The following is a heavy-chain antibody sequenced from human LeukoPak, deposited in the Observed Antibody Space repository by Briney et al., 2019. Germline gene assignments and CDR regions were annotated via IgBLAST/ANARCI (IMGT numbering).Heavy chain of an antibody. Sequence: SETLSLTCTVSGASISSDTYYWAWIRQPPEKGLEWIGTVSYRGSTFYNSSLKSRVTVSEDTSKNQFSLRLTFVTAADTAVYYCASLRYYYYMDVWGKGTTVTVSS. CDR2: VSYRGST. CDR3: ASLRYYYYMDV. V-gene: IGHV4-39*01. J-gene: IGHJ6*03. CDR1: GASISSDTYY.